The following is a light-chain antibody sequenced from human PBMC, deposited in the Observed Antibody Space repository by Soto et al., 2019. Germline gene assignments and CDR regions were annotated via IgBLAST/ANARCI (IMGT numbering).Light chain of an antibody. V-gene: IGLV1-47*02. J-gene: IGLJ2*01. Sequence: QSVLTQPPSASETPGQRVTISCSGSSSNIGFDYVDWYQHVPGAAPKLLIYINNLRPPGVPGRFSGSKSGTSASLAISGLRAEDEADYYCAAEDGTLDVVFGGGTKLTVL. CDR1: SSNIGFDY. CDR2: INN. CDR3: AAEDGTLDVV.